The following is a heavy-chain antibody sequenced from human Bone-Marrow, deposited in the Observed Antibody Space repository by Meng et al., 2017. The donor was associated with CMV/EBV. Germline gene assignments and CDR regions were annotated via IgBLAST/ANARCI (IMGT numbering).Heavy chain of an antibody. CDR1: GFTVSNTY. CDR3: ARDTSWNDRGY. D-gene: IGHD1-1*01. J-gene: IGHJ4*01. Sequence: LSCADFGFTVSNTYMSWVRQAPGKGLEWVSVIYSGGHTYYADSVKGRFTISRDNSKNTLYLQMNSLRAEDTAVYYCARDTSWNDRGYWGQGTLVTVSS. CDR2: IYSGGHT. V-gene: IGHV3-53*01.